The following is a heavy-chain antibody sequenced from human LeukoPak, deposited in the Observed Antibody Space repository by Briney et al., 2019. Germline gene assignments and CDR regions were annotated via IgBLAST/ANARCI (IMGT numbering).Heavy chain of an antibody. Sequence: GGSLRLSCAASGFTFSSYAMSWVRQAPGKGLEWVSAISGSGGGTYYADSVKGRFTISRDNSKNTLYLQMNSLRAEDTAVYYCAKRRFGELEFDYWGQGTLVTVSS. CDR2: ISGSGGGT. J-gene: IGHJ4*02. CDR1: GFTFSSYA. CDR3: AKRRFGELEFDY. V-gene: IGHV3-23*01. D-gene: IGHD3-10*01.